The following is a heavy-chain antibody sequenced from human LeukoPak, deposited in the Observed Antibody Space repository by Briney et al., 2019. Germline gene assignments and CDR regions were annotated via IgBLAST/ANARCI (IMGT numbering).Heavy chain of an antibody. CDR1: GGSFSGYY. Sequence: PSETLSLTCAVYGGSFSGYYWSWIRQPPGKGLEWIGEINHSGSTNYNSSLKSRVTISVDTSKNQFSLKLSSVTAADTAVYYCARGGSAYSSWLGRSGFDWFDPWGQGTLVTVSS. CDR2: INHSGST. J-gene: IGHJ5*02. V-gene: IGHV4-34*01. CDR3: ARGGSAYSSWLGRSGFDWFDP. D-gene: IGHD6-13*01.